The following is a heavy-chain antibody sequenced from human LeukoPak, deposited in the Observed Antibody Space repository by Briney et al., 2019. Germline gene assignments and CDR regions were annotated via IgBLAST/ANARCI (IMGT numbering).Heavy chain of an antibody. CDR2: IYSGGTT. J-gene: IGHJ3*02. CDR1: GFIVSNIY. D-gene: IGHD6-13*01. V-gene: IGHV3-53*01. CDR3: ASSLYSSGWSLNSGAFDI. Sequence: PGGSLRLSCAASGFIVSNIYMSWVRQAPGKALEWVSVIYSGGTTYHADSVKGRFTISRDNSKNTLYLHMNSLRAEDTAVYYCASSLYSSGWSLNSGAFDIWGQGTMVTVSS.